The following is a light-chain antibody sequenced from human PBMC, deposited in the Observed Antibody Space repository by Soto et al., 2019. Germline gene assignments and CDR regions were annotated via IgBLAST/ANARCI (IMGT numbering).Light chain of an antibody. J-gene: IGKJ4*01. V-gene: IGKV3-20*01. CDR2: GAS. Sequence: EIVLTQSPGVLFLSPGERATLSCRASQSVSSSYFAWYQQKPGQAPRLLIYGASGRATGIPDRFSGSGSGTDFTLTISRLEPEDFAVYYCQQYGSSPLTFGGGTKVDIK. CDR1: QSVSSSY. CDR3: QQYGSSPLT.